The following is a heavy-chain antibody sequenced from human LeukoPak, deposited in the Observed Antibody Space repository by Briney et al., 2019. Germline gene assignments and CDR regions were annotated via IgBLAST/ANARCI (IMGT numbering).Heavy chain of an antibody. Sequence: SETLSLTCTVSGGSISSYYWSWIRQPPGKGLEWIGYIYYSGSTNYNPSLKSRVTISVDTSKNQFSLKLSSVTAADTAVYYCARDRGIAARPSGFDYWGQGTLVTVSS. J-gene: IGHJ4*02. CDR2: IYYSGST. CDR3: ARDRGIAARPSGFDY. CDR1: GGSISSYY. V-gene: IGHV4-59*12. D-gene: IGHD6-6*01.